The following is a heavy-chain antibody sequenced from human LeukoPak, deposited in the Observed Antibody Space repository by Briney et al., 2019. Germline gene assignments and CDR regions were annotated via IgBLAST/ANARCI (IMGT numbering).Heavy chain of an antibody. CDR2: IYYSGST. CDR3: ARGRDVGATDY. V-gene: IGHV4-59*01. CDR1: GGSISSYY. Sequence: SETLSLTCTVSGGSISSYYWSWIRQPPGKGLEWIGYIYYSGSTNYNPSLKSRVTISGDTSKNQFSLKLSSVTAADTAVYYCARGRDVGATDYWGQGTLVTVSS. D-gene: IGHD1-26*01. J-gene: IGHJ4*02.